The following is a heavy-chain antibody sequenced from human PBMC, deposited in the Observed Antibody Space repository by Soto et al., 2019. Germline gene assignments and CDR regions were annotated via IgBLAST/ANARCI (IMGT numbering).Heavy chain of an antibody. J-gene: IGHJ5*02. D-gene: IGHD3-16*02. Sequence: QITLKESGPTLVKPTQTLTLTCTFSGFSLSTSGVGVGWIRQPPGKALEWLALIYWDDDKRYSPSLKSRLTITKDTSKNQVVLTMTNIDPVDTATYYCAHSYQDPPQTKYWFDPWGQGTLVTVSS. CDR3: AHSYQDPPQTKYWFDP. CDR2: IYWDDDK. CDR1: GFSLSTSGVG. V-gene: IGHV2-5*02.